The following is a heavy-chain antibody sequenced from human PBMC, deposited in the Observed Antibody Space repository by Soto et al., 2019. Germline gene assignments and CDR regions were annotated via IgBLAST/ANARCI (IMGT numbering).Heavy chain of an antibody. V-gene: IGHV1-69*04. J-gene: IGHJ3*02. CDR1: GGTFSSYT. CDR2: IIPILGIA. CDR3: ARDTGYSTPNPDAFDI. Sequence: SVKVSCKASGGTFSSYTISWVRQAPGQGLEWMGRIIPILGIANYAQKFQGRVTITADKSTSTAYMELSSLRSEDTAVYYCARDTGYSTPNPDAFDIWGQGTMVTVSS. D-gene: IGHD6-13*01.